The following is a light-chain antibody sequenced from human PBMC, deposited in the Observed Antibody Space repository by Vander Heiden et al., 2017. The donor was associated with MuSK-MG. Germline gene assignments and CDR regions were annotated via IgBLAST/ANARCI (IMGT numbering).Light chain of an antibody. CDR2: GNS. Sequence: QSVLPQPPSVSGAPGQRVTISCTGSSSNIGAHFDVHWYQHLPGSAPNLLIYGNSNRPSGVPDRFSGSKSVTSASLDITGLQAEDEADDYCQSYDSSLSGSSVFGTGTKVTVL. V-gene: IGLV1-40*01. CDR3: QSYDSSLSGSSV. J-gene: IGLJ1*01. CDR1: SSNIGAHFD.